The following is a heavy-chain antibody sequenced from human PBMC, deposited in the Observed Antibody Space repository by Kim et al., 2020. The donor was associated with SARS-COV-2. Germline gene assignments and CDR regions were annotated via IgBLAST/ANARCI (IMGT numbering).Heavy chain of an antibody. D-gene: IGHD2-8*01. CDR3: AKGAGGGGCN. J-gene: IGHJ1*01. Sequence: GGSLRLSCAASGFTFSTYAMNWVRQAPGKGLEWVSDITGSGGTIYYADSVKGRFTISRDNSKNTLYLQMNSLRADDPAVYYFAKGAGGGGCNWGGGTRV. CDR2: ITGSGGTI. CDR1: GFTFSTYA. V-gene: IGHV3-48*03.